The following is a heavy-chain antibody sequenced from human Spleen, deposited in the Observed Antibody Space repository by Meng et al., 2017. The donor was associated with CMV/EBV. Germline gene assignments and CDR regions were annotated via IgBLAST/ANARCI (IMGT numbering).Heavy chain of an antibody. D-gene: IGHD3-16*01. Sequence: GESLKISCAASGFTFSDSWMHWVRQAPGQGLVWVSRINNNGSTTNYADSVKGRFTISRDNAKNTLYLQMNSLRAEDTAVYYCTKVRLRYERGAFDIWGQGTMVTVSS. CDR3: TKVRLRYERGAFDI. CDR2: INNNGSTT. J-gene: IGHJ3*02. CDR1: GFTFSDSW. V-gene: IGHV3-74*01.